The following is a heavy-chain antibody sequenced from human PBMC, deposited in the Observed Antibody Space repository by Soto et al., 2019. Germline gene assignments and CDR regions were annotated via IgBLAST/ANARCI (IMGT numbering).Heavy chain of an antibody. CDR1: GFTFSSYA. J-gene: IGHJ3*02. CDR3: AKVLDSSGFFDAFDI. Sequence: EVQLLESGGGLVQPGGSLRLSCAASGFTFSSYAMTWVRQAPGKGLEWVSTISGSGGGTNYADSVKGRFTISRDNSKNTLYVQMNSLRAEDTAVSYCAKVLDSSGFFDAFDIWGQGTMVTVSS. D-gene: IGHD3-22*01. V-gene: IGHV3-23*01. CDR2: ISGSGGGT.